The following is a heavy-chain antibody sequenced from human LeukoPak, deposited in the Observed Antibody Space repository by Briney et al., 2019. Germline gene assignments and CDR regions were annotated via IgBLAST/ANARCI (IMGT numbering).Heavy chain of an antibody. CDR1: GFIFNNYA. CDR2: INGDGSTT. CDR3: AKGGSSRPRSTFDY. Sequence: GGSLRLSCAGSGFIFNNYAMHWVRQPPGKGLVWVSHINGDGSTTSYADSVKGRFTISRDNAKNTVYLQMNSLRAEDTAVYYCAKGGSSRPRSTFDYWGQGTLLTVSS. V-gene: IGHV3-74*01. D-gene: IGHD1-26*01. J-gene: IGHJ4*02.